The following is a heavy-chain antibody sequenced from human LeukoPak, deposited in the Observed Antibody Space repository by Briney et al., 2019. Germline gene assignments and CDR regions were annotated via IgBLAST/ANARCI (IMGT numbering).Heavy chain of an antibody. CDR1: GGTFSSYA. D-gene: IGHD4-17*01. V-gene: IGHV1-69*05. J-gene: IGHJ6*02. CDR2: IIPIFGTA. CDR3: AKVTTVTKGDWYYYYGVDV. Sequence: ASVKVSCKASGGTFSSYAISWVRQAPGQGLEWMGGIIPIFGTANYAQKFQGRVTITRDTSASTAYMELSSLRSEDTAVYYCAKVTTVTKGDWYYYYGVDVWGQGTTVTVSS.